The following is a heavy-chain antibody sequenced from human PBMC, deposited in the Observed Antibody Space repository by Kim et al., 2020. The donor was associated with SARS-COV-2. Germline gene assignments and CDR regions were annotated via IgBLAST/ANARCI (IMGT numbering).Heavy chain of an antibody. Sequence: SVKVSCKASGGTFSSYAISWVRQAPGQGLEWMGGIIPIFGTANYAQKFQGRVTITADESTSTAYMELSSLRSEVTAVYYCARGVSGSGPLHAFDIWGQGTMVTVSS. V-gene: IGHV1-69*13. D-gene: IGHD3-10*01. CDR1: GGTFSSYA. CDR3: ARGVSGSGPLHAFDI. CDR2: IIPIFGTA. J-gene: IGHJ3*02.